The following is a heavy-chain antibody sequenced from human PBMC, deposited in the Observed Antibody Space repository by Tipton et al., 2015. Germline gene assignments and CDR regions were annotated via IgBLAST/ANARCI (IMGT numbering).Heavy chain of an antibody. CDR3: ASGQWLVEGLPEYFQH. V-gene: IGHV4-59*01. CDR1: GGSISSYY. J-gene: IGHJ1*01. D-gene: IGHD6-19*01. Sequence: TLSLTCTVSGGSISSYYWSWIRQPPGKGLEWIGYIYYSGSTNYNPSLKSRVTISVDTSKNQFSLKLSSVTAADTAVYYCASGQWLVEGLPEYFQHWGQGTLVTVP. CDR2: IYYSGST.